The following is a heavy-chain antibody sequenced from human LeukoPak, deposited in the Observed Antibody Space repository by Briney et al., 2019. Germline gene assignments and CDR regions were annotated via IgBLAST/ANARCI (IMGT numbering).Heavy chain of an antibody. Sequence: SETLSLTCAVYGGSFSGYYWSWIRQPPGKRLEWIGEINHSGSTNYNPSLKSRVTISVDTSKNQFSLKLSSVTAADTAVYYCARASRIAAAGPFDYWGQGTLVTVSS. D-gene: IGHD6-13*01. CDR1: GGSFSGYY. J-gene: IGHJ4*02. CDR3: ARASRIAAAGPFDY. V-gene: IGHV4-34*01. CDR2: INHSGST.